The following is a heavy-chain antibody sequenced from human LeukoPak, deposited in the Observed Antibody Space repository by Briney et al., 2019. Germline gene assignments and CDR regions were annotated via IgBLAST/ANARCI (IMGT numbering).Heavy chain of an antibody. V-gene: IGHV4-59*01. CDR1: GGSISSYY. CDR3: ARDRIAARRPYYYYMDV. J-gene: IGHJ6*03. D-gene: IGHD6-6*01. CDR2: IYYSGST. Sequence: PSETLSLTCTVSGGSISSYYWSWIRQPPGKGLEWIGYIYYSGSTNYNPSLKSRVTISVDTSKNQFSLKLSSVTAADTAVYYCARDRIAARRPYYYYMDVWGKGPRSPSP.